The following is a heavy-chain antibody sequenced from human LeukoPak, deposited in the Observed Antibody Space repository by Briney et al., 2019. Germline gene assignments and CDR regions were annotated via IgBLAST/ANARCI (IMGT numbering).Heavy chain of an antibody. D-gene: IGHD4-17*01. J-gene: IGHJ4*02. CDR1: ALSIRSYY. CDR2: IYNSGSN. Sequence: SQTLSLTCSVSALSIRSYYWGWIRHPPGNGLEWVRYIYNSGSNNCTPSLKRRVSISVDTSKNQLSLRLSSVTAADTAGYYWARTGSTVTMLYPFDHWGQGTLVTVSS. CDR3: ARTGSTVTMLYPFDH. V-gene: IGHV4-59*01.